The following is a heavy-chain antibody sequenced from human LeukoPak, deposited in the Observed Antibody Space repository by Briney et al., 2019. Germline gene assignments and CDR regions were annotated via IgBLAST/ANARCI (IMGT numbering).Heavy chain of an antibody. CDR1: GYTFTSYA. J-gene: IGHJ1*01. CDR3: ARDHYYDSSGYGPFQH. D-gene: IGHD3-22*01. Sequence: GASVKVSCKASGYTFTSYAMHWVRQAPGQRLEWMGWINAGNGNTKYSRKFQGRVTITRDTSASTAYMELSSLRSEDTAVYYCARDHYYDSSGYGPFQHWGQGTLVTVSS. V-gene: IGHV1-3*01. CDR2: INAGNGNT.